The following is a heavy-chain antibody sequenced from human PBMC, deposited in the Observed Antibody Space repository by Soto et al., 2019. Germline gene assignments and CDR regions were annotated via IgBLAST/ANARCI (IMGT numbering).Heavy chain of an antibody. D-gene: IGHD2-2*01. CDR3: ARRDCSSTSCQINWFDP. Sequence: PGESLKISCKGFGYSFTSHWISWVRQMPGKGLEWMGTLDPSDSYTNYGPSFQGHVTISVDKSISTAYLQWSSLKASDTAIYYCARRDCSSTSCQINWFDPWGQGTQVTVSS. J-gene: IGHJ5*02. CDR1: GYSFTSHW. V-gene: IGHV5-10-1*01. CDR2: LDPSDSYT.